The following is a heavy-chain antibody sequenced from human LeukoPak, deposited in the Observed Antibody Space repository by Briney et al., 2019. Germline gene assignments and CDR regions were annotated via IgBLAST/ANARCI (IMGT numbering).Heavy chain of an antibody. Sequence: PGGSLRLSCAASGFTFSSYSMTWVRQAPGKGLEWVSSISSSSSHIYYADSVKGRFTISRDNAKNSLYLQMNSLRAEDTAVYYCARAGAAMAHFDYWGQGTLVTVSS. CDR2: ISSSSSHI. CDR3: ARAGAAMAHFDY. D-gene: IGHD5-18*01. J-gene: IGHJ4*02. CDR1: GFTFSSYS. V-gene: IGHV3-21*01.